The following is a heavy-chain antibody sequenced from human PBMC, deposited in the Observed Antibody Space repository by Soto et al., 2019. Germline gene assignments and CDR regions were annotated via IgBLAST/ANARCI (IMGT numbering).Heavy chain of an antibody. Sequence: QVQLQESGPGLVKPSETLSLTCTVSGVSISTYYWTWIRQPPGKGLEWIGQVFYSGNTNYNPSLKSRVTISVDASRNQFSLRLSSVTAADTATYYCASRDYNDAFDIWGQGTLVTVSS. V-gene: IGHV4-59*01. CDR2: VFYSGNT. D-gene: IGHD4-4*01. J-gene: IGHJ3*02. CDR1: GVSISTYY. CDR3: ASRDYNDAFDI.